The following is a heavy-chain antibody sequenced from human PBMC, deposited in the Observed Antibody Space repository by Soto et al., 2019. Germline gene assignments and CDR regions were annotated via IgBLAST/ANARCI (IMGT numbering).Heavy chain of an antibody. CDR1: GGSISSYS. V-gene: IGHV4-59*01. D-gene: IGHD3-22*01. J-gene: IGHJ4*02. CDR3: ARDHGLGYDSSGYYY. CDR2: LDNSGST. Sequence: QVQLQESGPGLVKPSETLSLTCTVSGGSISSYSWSWIRQPPGKGLEWIGSLDNSGSTSYNPSLKSRVSISVDTSKNQVSLGLSSVTAADTAVYYCARDHGLGYDSSGYYYWGQGTLVTVSS.